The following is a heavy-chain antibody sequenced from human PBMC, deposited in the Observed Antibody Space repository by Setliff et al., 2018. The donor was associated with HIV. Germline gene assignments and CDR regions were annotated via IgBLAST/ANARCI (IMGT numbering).Heavy chain of an antibody. V-gene: IGHV1-8*02. CDR2: MNPGSRNT. CDR3: ARARRDSYDRGRRNHYYIDV. Sequence: ASVKVSCKPSGYTFTNYDINWVRQAAGQGLEWMGWMNPGSRNTGYAQRLEGSVTMTWDTSISTAYMELNNLKFEDTAVYYCARARRDSYDRGRRNHYYIDVWGKGTTVTVSS. D-gene: IGHD3-22*01. J-gene: IGHJ6*03. CDR1: GYTFTNYD.